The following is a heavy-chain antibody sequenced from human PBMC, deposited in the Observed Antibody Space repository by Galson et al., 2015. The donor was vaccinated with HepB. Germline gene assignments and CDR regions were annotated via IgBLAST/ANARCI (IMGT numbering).Heavy chain of an antibody. CDR3: ARGGGAYYYYDSSGYYSLATDHDY. D-gene: IGHD3-22*01. Sequence: SVKVSCKASGYTFTSYAMNWVRQAPGQGLEWMGWINTNTGNPTYAQGFTGRFVFSLDTSVSTAYLQISSLKAEDTAVYYCARGGGAYYYYDSSGYYSLATDHDYWGQGTLVTVSS. J-gene: IGHJ4*02. CDR1: GYTFTSYA. V-gene: IGHV7-4-1*02. CDR2: INTNTGNP.